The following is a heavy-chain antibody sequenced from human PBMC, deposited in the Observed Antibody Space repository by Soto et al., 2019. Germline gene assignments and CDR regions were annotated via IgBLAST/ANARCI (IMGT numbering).Heavy chain of an antibody. Sequence: EVQLVESGGGLVKPGGSLRLSCAASGFTFSSYSMNWVRQAPWKGLEWVSSISSSSSYIYYADSVTGRFTISRDNAENSQYLRMNSLRVVDTAVYYCARFGEPNIAFWGQGTLVTVSS. CDR1: GFTFSSYS. J-gene: IGHJ4*01. CDR2: ISSSSSYI. CDR3: ARFGEPNIAF. V-gene: IGHV3-21*01. D-gene: IGHD3-10*01.